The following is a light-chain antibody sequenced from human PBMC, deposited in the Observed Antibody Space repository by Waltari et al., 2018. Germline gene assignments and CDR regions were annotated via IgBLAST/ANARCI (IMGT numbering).Light chain of an antibody. J-gene: IGKJ4*01. Sequence: DIQMTQSPSSLSASVGDRVTITCRASQSISTYLNWYQQKPGKAPKLLICAASILQSGVPSRFSGSGSGTDFTLTISSLQPEDFATYYCQQHDNLPLTFGGGTKVEIK. CDR3: QQHDNLPLT. CDR1: QSISTY. V-gene: IGKV1-39*01. CDR2: AAS.